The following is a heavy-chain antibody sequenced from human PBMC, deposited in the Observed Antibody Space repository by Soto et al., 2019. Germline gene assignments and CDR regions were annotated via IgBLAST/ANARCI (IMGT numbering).Heavy chain of an antibody. Sequence: GGSLRLSCAASGFTFSNYYMSWIRQAPGKGLEWLSYISNSGSTIYYAESVRGRFIISRDNAKNSVYLQMNSLRAEDAAVYYCARLYGAPWGGFDPWGQGTLVTVSS. CDR2: ISNSGSTI. CDR1: GFTFSNYY. D-gene: IGHD3-16*01. J-gene: IGHJ5*02. V-gene: IGHV3-11*01. CDR3: ARLYGAPWGGFDP.